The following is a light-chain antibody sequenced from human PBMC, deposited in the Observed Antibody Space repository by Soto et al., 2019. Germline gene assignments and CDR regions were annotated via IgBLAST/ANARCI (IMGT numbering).Light chain of an antibody. CDR3: CSYAGSSSYV. CDR1: SSDVGTYNL. J-gene: IGLJ1*01. Sequence: QSALTQPASVSGSPGQSITISCTGTSSDVGTYNLVSWYQQHPGNAPKVMIYEGSKRPSGVSNRFSGSKSGNTASLTISGLQAEDEADYYCCSYAGSSSYVFGTGTKLTVL. CDR2: EGS. V-gene: IGLV2-23*01.